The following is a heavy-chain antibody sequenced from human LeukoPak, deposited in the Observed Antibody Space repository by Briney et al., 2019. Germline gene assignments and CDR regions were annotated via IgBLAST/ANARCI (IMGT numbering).Heavy chain of an antibody. J-gene: IGHJ6*03. CDR3: PRRKGSGSYQHYYYYMDV. CDR1: GGSISGYN. Sequence: PSETLSLTCIVSGGSISGYNWSWIRQPPGKGLEWIGYIYYSGSTNYNPSLKSRVTISVDTSKNQFSLKLSSVTAADTAVYYCPRRKGSGSYQHYYYYMDVWGKGTTVTVSS. V-gene: IGHV4-59*01. CDR2: IYYSGST. D-gene: IGHD3-10*01.